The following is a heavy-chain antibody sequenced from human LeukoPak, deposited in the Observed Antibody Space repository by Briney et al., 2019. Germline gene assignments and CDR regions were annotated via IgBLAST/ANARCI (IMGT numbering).Heavy chain of an antibody. D-gene: IGHD2-15*01. CDR3: ARDSDCSGGSCLENY. Sequence: ASQTLSLTCTVSGGSISSGDYYWSWIRQPPGKGLEWIGYIYYSGSTYYNPSLKSRVTISVDTSKNQFSLKLSSVTAADTAVYYCARDSDCSGGSCLENYWGQGTLVTVSS. J-gene: IGHJ4*02. CDR2: IYYSGST. CDR1: GGSISSGDYY. V-gene: IGHV4-30-4*01.